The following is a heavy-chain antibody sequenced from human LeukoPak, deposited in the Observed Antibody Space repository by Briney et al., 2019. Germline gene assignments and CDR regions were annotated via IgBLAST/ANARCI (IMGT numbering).Heavy chain of an antibody. CDR1: GGSISSSSYY. D-gene: IGHD3-10*01. Sequence: PSETLSLTCTVSGGSISSSSYYWGWLRQPPGKGLEWIGYNYYSGSTYYNPSLKSRVTISVDTSKNQFSLKLSSVTAADTAVYYCARGMEHKTVVRGVIPQGYMDLWGKGTTVTVSS. V-gene: IGHV4-39*01. CDR3: ARGMEHKTVVRGVIPQGYMDL. J-gene: IGHJ6*03. CDR2: NYYSGST.